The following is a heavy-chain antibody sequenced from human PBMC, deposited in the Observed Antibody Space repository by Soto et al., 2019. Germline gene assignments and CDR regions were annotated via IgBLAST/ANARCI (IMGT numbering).Heavy chain of an antibody. D-gene: IGHD4-17*01. CDR2: INPNSGGT. CDR3: ARDLGAAAPRWYFDL. J-gene: IGHJ2*01. CDR1: GYTFTGYY. Sequence: QVQLVQSGAEVKKPGASVKVSCKASGYTFTGYYMHWVRQAPGQGLEWMGWINPNSGGTNYAQKFQGRVTMTRDTSISTAYMELSRLRSDDTAVYYCARDLGAAAPRWYFDLWGRGTLVTVSS. V-gene: IGHV1-2*02.